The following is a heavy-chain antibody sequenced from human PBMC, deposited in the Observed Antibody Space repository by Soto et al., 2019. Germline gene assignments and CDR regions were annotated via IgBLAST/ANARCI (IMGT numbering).Heavy chain of an antibody. CDR3: AREDDYGYRYINYGLDV. CDR2: ISFDGTKK. J-gene: IGHJ6*02. D-gene: IGHD4-17*01. Sequence: WGSLRLSCAASGFTFNIYALHFVRHSPFKCLEWVAVISFDGTKKYYSDSVKGRFTISRDNLKNTLYLQMNNLRVEDAALYFCAREDDYGYRYINYGLDVWGQGTTVTVSS. CDR1: GFTFNIYA. V-gene: IGHV3-30-3*01.